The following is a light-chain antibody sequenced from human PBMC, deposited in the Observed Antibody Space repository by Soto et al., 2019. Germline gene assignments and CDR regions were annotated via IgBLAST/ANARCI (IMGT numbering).Light chain of an antibody. CDR3: QQRSSWPLT. Sequence: EIVLTQSPATLSLSPGERATLSCRASQSVSIYLAWYQQKPGQAPRLLIYDASNRATGIPARFSGSGSGTDFTLTISSLEPEDFAVYYCQQRSSWPLTFGQGTRLEI. V-gene: IGKV3-11*01. CDR1: QSVSIY. CDR2: DAS. J-gene: IGKJ5*01.